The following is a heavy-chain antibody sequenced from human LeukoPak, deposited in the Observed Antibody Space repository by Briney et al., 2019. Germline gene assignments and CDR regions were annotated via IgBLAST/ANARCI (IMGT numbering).Heavy chain of an antibody. D-gene: IGHD5-24*01. CDR3: ARGEMVQVY. V-gene: IGHV3-74*01. J-gene: IGHJ4*02. Sequence: GGSLRLSCAASGFAFSDYYMTWIRQAPGKGLVWVSRINTDGSTTSYADSVKGRFTISRDNAKNTLYLQMNSLRADDTAVYYCARGEMVQVYWGQGTLVTVSS. CDR1: GFAFSDYY. CDR2: INTDGSTT.